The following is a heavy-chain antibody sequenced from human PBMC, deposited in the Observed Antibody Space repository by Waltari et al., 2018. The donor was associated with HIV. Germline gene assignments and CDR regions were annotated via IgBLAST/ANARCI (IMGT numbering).Heavy chain of an antibody. CDR2: IIPIFGTA. CDR1: GGTFSSYA. D-gene: IGHD5-12*01. V-gene: IGHV1-69*06. Sequence: QVQLVQSGAEVKKPGSSVKVSCKASGGTFSSYAISWVRQAPGQGLEWMGGIIPIFGTANYAQKFQGRVTITADKSTSTAYMELSSLRSEDTAVYYCARDLRTGATLGGSGYVSWGQGTLVTVSS. CDR3: ARDLRTGATLGGSGYVS. J-gene: IGHJ5*02.